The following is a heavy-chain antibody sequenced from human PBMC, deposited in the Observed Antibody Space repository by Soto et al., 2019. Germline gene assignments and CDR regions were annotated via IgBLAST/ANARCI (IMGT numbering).Heavy chain of an antibody. Sequence: ASVKVSCKASGYTFTSYGISWVRQAPGQGLEWMGWISAYNGNTNYAQKLQGRVTMTTDTSTSTADMELRSLRSDDTAVYYCARDLVVYDFWSGIGGYYYYYMDVWGKGTTVTVS. D-gene: IGHD3-3*01. CDR2: ISAYNGNT. J-gene: IGHJ6*03. CDR1: GYTFTSYG. V-gene: IGHV1-18*01. CDR3: ARDLVVYDFWSGIGGYYYYYMDV.